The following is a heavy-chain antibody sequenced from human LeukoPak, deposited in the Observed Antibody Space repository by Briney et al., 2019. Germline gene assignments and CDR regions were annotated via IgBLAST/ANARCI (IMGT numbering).Heavy chain of an antibody. V-gene: IGHV4-59*01. D-gene: IGHD5-24*01. CDR2: IYYSGST. Sequence: SETLSLTCTVSGGSISSYYWSWIRQPPGKGLEWIGYIYYSGSTNYNPSLKSRVTISVDTSKNQFSLKLSSVTAADTAVYYCARTRRWLQLCFDYGGQGTLVTLPS. CDR3: ARTRRWLQLCFDY. J-gene: IGHJ4*02. CDR1: GGSISSYY.